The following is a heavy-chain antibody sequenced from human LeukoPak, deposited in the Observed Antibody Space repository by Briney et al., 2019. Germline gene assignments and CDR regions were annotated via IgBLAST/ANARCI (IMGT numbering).Heavy chain of an antibody. Sequence: ASVKISCKASGYTFTSYYIHWVRQAPGQGLEWMGIINPSGGSTTYAQKFQGRVTMTRDMSSSTVYMELSGLRSEDTAVYYCARGGIWFTLTFDYWGQGTLVTVSS. CDR1: GYTFTSYY. CDR3: ARGGIWFTLTFDY. V-gene: IGHV1-46*01. J-gene: IGHJ4*02. D-gene: IGHD3-10*01. CDR2: INPSGGST.